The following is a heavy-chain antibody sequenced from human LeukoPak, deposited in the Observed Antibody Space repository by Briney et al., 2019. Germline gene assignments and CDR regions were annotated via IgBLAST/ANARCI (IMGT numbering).Heavy chain of an antibody. Sequence: SVKVSCKASGGTFSSYAISWVRQAPGQGLEWMGRIIPILGIANYAQKFQGRVTITADKSTSTAYMELSSLRSEDTAVYYCARDQDGGGSDYWGQGTLVTVSS. CDR2: IIPILGIA. CDR1: GGTFSSYA. J-gene: IGHJ4*02. CDR3: ARDQDGGGSDY. V-gene: IGHV1-69*04. D-gene: IGHD3-16*01.